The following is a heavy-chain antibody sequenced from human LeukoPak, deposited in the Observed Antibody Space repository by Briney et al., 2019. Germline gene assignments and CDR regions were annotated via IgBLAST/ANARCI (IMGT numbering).Heavy chain of an antibody. D-gene: IGHD6-19*01. CDR2: IRQDGSEK. V-gene: IGHV3-7*01. CDR3: ARDSAPVAGTWGY. Sequence: GGSLRLSCAASGFTFSSYWMSWVRQAPGKGLEWVANIRQDGSEKYYVDSVKGRFTISRDNAKNSLYLQMNSLRAEDTAVYYCARDSAPVAGTWGYWGQGTLVTASS. J-gene: IGHJ4*02. CDR1: GFTFSSYW.